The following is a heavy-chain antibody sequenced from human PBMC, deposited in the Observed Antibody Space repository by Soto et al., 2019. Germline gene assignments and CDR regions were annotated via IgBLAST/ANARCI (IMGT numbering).Heavy chain of an antibody. J-gene: IGHJ3*02. CDR1: GGSISSDY. D-gene: IGHD1-26*01. Sequence: SETLSLTCTVSGGSISSDYWSWIRQPPGKGLEWIGYIYYSGSSNYNPSLKSRVIMSLDTSKNQFSLKLSSVTAADTAVYYCARPYSGSYWAAFDIWGQGTMVTVSS. CDR2: IYYSGSS. V-gene: IGHV4-59*01. CDR3: ARPYSGSYWAAFDI.